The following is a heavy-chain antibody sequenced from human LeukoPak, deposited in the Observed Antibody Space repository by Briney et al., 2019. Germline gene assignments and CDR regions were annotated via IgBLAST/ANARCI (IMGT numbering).Heavy chain of an antibody. V-gene: IGHV3-30*02. Sequence: GGSLRLSCAASGFTFSSYGMHWVRQAPGKGLEWVAFIRYDGSNKYYVDSVKGRFTISRDNSKNTLYLQMNSLRAEDTAVYYCARDAGYGYDRFDYWGQGTQVTVSS. CDR1: GFTFSSYG. CDR2: IRYDGSNK. D-gene: IGHD5-18*01. J-gene: IGHJ4*02. CDR3: ARDAGYGYDRFDY.